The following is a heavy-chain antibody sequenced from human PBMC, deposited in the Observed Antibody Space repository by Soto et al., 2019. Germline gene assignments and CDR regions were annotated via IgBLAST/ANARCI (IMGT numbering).Heavy chain of an antibody. D-gene: IGHD5-18*01. J-gene: IGHJ4*02. V-gene: IGHV3-23*01. CDR1: GFTFSTYA. Sequence: GGSLRLSCAASGFTFSTYAMSWVRQAPGKGLEWVSVISGSGGTTYYADSVKGRFTFSRDNSKNTLYLQMNSLRAEDTAVYYCAKGVNTAMAPGFDYWGQGTLVTVSS. CDR3: AKGVNTAMAPGFDY. CDR2: ISGSGGTT.